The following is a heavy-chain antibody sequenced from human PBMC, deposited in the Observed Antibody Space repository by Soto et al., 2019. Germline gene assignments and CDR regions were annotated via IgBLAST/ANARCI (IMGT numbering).Heavy chain of an antibody. J-gene: IGHJ4*02. V-gene: IGHV1-69*13. D-gene: IGHD3-22*01. CDR2: IIPIFGTA. CDR1: GGTFSSYA. Sequence: SVKVSCKASGGTFSSYAISWVRQAPGQGLEWMGGIIPIFGTANYAQKFQGRVTITADESTSTAYMELSSLRSEDTAVYYCATSLHYYDSSGYWPSSFDYWGQGTLVTVSS. CDR3: ATSLHYYDSSGYWPSSFDY.